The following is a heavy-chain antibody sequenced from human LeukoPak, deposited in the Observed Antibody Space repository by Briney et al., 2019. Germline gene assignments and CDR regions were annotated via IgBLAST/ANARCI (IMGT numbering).Heavy chain of an antibody. J-gene: IGHJ4*02. CDR2: ISGGST. D-gene: IGHD3-3*01. CDR3: AKDSRVNDFWSGYNY. V-gene: IGHV3-23*01. CDR1: GFTFSTSA. Sequence: GGSLRLSCVTSGFTFSTSAMGWVRQAPGKGLEWVSAISGGSTYYADSVKGRFTISRDNSKNTLYLQMNSLRAEDTAVYYCAKDSRVNDFWSGYNYWGQGTLVTVSS.